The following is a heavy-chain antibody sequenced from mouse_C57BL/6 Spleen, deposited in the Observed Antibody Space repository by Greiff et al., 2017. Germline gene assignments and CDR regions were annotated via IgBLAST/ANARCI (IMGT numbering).Heavy chain of an antibody. Sequence: EVKVVESGEGLVKPGGSLKLSCAASGFTFSSYAMSWVRQTPEKRLEWVAYISSGGDYIYYADTVKGRFTISRDNARNTLYLQMRSLKSEDTAMYYCTRDRGGYLLLHPSYAMDYWGQGTSVTVSS. D-gene: IGHD1-1*01. J-gene: IGHJ4*01. CDR3: TRDRGGYLLLHPSYAMDY. V-gene: IGHV5-9-1*02. CDR1: GFTFSSYA. CDR2: ISSGGDYI.